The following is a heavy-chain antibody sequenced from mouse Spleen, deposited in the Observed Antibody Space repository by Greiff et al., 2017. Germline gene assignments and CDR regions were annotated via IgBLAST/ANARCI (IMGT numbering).Heavy chain of an antibody. Sequence: EVQGVESGGGLVQPGGSMKLSCVASGFTFSNYWMNWVRQSPEKGLEWVAQIRLKSDNYATHYAESVKGRFTISRDDSKSSVYLQMNNLRAEDTGIYYCTDITTVVAPYYYAMDYWGQVTSVTVSS. CDR2: IRLKSDNYAT. CDR3: TDITTVVAPYYYAMDY. CDR1: GFTFSNYW. V-gene: IGHV6-3*01. J-gene: IGHJ4*01. D-gene: IGHD1-1*01.